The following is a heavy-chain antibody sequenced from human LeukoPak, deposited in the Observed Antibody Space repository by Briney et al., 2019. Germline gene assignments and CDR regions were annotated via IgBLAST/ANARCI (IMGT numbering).Heavy chain of an antibody. J-gene: IGHJ3*02. V-gene: IGHV4-34*01. CDR2: INHSGST. Sequence: SETLSLTCAVYGGSFSGYYWSWIRQPPGKGLEWIGEINHSGSTNYNPSLKSRVTISVDTSKNLFSLKLSSVTAADTAVYYCRDDAFDIWGQGTMVTVSS. CDR1: GGSFSGYY. CDR3: RDDAFDI.